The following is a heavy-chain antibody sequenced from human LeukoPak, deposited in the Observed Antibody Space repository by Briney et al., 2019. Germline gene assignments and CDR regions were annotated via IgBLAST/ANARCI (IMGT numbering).Heavy chain of an antibody. CDR1: GFTFSDYY. Sequence: PGGSLRLSCAASGFTFSDYYMSWIRQAPGKGLEWVSYISSSGSTIYYADSVKGRFTIARDNAKNSLYLQMNSLRAEYTAVYYCARDLTLNYYDSSGYISLDAFDIWGQGTMVTVSS. V-gene: IGHV3-11*04. CDR2: ISSSGSTI. D-gene: IGHD3-22*01. J-gene: IGHJ3*02. CDR3: ARDLTLNYYDSSGYISLDAFDI.